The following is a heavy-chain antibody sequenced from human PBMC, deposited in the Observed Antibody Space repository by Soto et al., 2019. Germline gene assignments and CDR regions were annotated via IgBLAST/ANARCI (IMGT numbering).Heavy chain of an antibody. D-gene: IGHD4-17*01. CDR3: CGPSTVTINWFFDL. Sequence: EVQLVASGGGLVQPGGSLRLSCAASGFTVSSTYMSWVRQAPGKGLEWVSIIYGGGRTNYADSVKGRFTVSRDNYKNTLYLQMSSLRAEDTAMYYCCGPSTVTINWFFDLWGRGTLVTVSS. V-gene: IGHV3-66*01. J-gene: IGHJ2*01. CDR2: IYGGGRT. CDR1: GFTVSSTY.